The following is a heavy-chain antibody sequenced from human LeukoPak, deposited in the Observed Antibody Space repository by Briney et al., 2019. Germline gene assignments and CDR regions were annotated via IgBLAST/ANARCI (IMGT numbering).Heavy chain of an antibody. CDR3: AGHHTGTLRVDY. Sequence: SSETLSLTCTVSGSSISSNSNYSGWIRQPPGKGLEWTRSIYYSGSTYYNPSLKSRVTISVDTSKDQFSLRLSSVTAADTALYYCAGHHTGTLRVDYWGQGTLVTVSS. V-gene: IGHV4-39*01. J-gene: IGHJ4*02. CDR1: GSSISSNSNY. D-gene: IGHD1-1*01. CDR2: IYYSGST.